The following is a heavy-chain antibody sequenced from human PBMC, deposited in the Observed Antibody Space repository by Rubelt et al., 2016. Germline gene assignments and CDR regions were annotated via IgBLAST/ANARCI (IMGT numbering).Heavy chain of an antibody. J-gene: IGHJ4*02. CDR2: IYYSGST. Sequence: VRQPPGKGLEWIGSIYYSGSTYYNPSRKSRVTISVDTSKNQFSLKLSAVTAADTAVYYCARHLDDVVVPAAMDYFDYWGQGTLVTVSS. D-gene: IGHD2-2*03. V-gene: IGHV4-39*01. CDR3: ARHLDDVVVPAAMDYFDY.